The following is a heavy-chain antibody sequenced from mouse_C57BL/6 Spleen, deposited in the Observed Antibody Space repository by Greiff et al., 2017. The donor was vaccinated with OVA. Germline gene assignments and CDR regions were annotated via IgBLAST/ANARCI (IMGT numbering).Heavy chain of an antibody. CDR3: AIVTTVVARAMDY. J-gene: IGHJ4*01. D-gene: IGHD1-1*01. CDR2: ISDGGSYT. V-gene: IGHV5-4*03. Sequence: DVKLVESGGGLVKPGGSLKLSCAASGFTFSSYAMSWVRQTPEKRLEWVATISDGGSYTYYPDNVKGRFTFSRDNATNNLYLQISHLKSEDTAMYYCAIVTTVVARAMDYWGQGTSVTVSS. CDR1: GFTFSSYA.